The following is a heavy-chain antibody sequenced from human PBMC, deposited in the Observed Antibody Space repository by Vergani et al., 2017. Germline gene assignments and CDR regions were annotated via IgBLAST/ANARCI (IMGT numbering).Heavy chain of an antibody. CDR2: IYYSGST. CDR3: ARGIYYDSSASRHVFQYYFDY. D-gene: IGHD3-22*01. Sequence: QLQLQESGPGLVKPSETLSLTCTVSGGSISSSSYYWGWIRQPPGKGLEWIGSIYYSGSTYYNPSLKSRVTISVDTSKNQFSLKLSSVTAADTAVYYCARGIYYDSSASRHVFQYYFDYWGQGTLVTVSS. J-gene: IGHJ4*02. CDR1: GGSISSSSYY. V-gene: IGHV4-39*01.